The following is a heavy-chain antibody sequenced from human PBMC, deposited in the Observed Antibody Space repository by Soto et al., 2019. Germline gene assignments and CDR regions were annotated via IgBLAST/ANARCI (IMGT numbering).Heavy chain of an antibody. Sequence: EVQLVESGGGLVQPGTSLRLSCAASGFAFTNHWLHWVRQAPGKGPMWVSRINSDGSNTNYADSVKGRFTITRDNAKNTVDLHLSSLRAEDTALYYCAKGSSGWSPFDYWGQGTLVTVSS. CDR3: AKGSSGWSPFDY. D-gene: IGHD6-19*01. J-gene: IGHJ4*02. V-gene: IGHV3-74*01. CDR1: GFAFTNHW. CDR2: INSDGSNT.